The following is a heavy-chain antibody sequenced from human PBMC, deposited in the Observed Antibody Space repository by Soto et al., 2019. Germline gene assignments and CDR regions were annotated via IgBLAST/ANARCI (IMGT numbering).Heavy chain of an antibody. V-gene: IGHV3-30*18. D-gene: IGHD1-26*01. J-gene: IGHJ4*02. CDR3: AKDTLSVIHDGSYFYY. Sequence: QVQLVESGGGVVQPGRSLRLSCAASGFSFSDYGMHWVRQAPGKGLEWVAVIPSGGSNKYYVDSVKGRFTISRDNSKNTLYLQMNSLRAEDTAVYYCAKDTLSVIHDGSYFYYWGQGTLVTVSS. CDR2: IPSGGSNK. CDR1: GFSFSDYG.